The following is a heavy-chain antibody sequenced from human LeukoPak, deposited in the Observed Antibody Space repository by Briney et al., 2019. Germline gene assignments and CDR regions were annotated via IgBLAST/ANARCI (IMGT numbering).Heavy chain of an antibody. Sequence: ASVKVSCKASGYTFTGYYMHWVRQAPRQGLEWMGWINPNSGGTNYAQKFQGRVTMTRDTSISTAYMELSRLRSDDTAVYYCARGEEYSSSENWFDPWGQGTLVTVSS. J-gene: IGHJ5*02. V-gene: IGHV1-2*02. CDR3: ARGEEYSSSENWFDP. CDR2: INPNSGGT. D-gene: IGHD6-6*01. CDR1: GYTFTGYY.